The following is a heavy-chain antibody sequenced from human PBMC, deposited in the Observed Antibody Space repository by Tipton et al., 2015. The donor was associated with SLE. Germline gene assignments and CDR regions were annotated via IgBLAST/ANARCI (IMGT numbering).Heavy chain of an antibody. D-gene: IGHD2-15*01. CDR3: AKTQSGGYSYYYMDV. J-gene: IGHJ6*03. CDR1: GYSFSNYW. Sequence: QLVQSGAEVKKPGESLKISCKGSGYSFSNYWIGWVRQMPGKGLEWMGIIYPDDSDTRYSPSFQGQVTISADKSISTAYLQWSTRMASDTAMYYCAKTQSGGYSYYYMDVWGKGTTVTVSS. V-gene: IGHV5-51*03. CDR2: IYPDDSDT.